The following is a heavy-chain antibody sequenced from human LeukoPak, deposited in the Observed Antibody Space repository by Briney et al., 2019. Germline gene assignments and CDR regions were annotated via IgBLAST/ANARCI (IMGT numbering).Heavy chain of an antibody. V-gene: IGHV3-15*01. D-gene: IGHD3-16*01. J-gene: IGHJ4*02. CDR2: IKSKNDGGTT. CDR3: AAERFYVFAY. Sequence: GGSLRLSCAASGFTFSNAWMTWVRQAPGKGLEWVGHIKSKNDGGTTDYGAPVKGRFTISRDDSKNTLYLQMSSLKTEDTAVYYCAAERFYVFAYWGQGTLVTVSS. CDR1: GFTFSNAW.